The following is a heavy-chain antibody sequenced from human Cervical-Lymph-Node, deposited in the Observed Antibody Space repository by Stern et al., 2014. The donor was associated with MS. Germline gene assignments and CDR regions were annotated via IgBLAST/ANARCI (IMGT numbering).Heavy chain of an antibody. CDR2: VIHIFGTA. Sequence: QVQLVQSGAEVKKPGSSEKVSCKASGGTFSSYAINWVRQASGQGPEWMGGVIHIFGTANYAQKFQGRVTITADESTSTAYRELSSLRSEDTAVYYCARDSRHYDASYYFDSWGQGTLVTVSS. CDR3: ARDSRHYDASYYFDS. CDR1: GGTFSSYA. D-gene: IGHD3-16*01. J-gene: IGHJ4*02. V-gene: IGHV1-69*01.